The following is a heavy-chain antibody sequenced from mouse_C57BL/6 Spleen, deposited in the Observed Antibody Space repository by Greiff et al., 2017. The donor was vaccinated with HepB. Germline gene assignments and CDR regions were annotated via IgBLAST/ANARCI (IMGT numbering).Heavy chain of an antibody. CDR2: IRLKSDNYAT. Sequence: DVQLQESGGGLVQPGGSMKLSCVASGFTFSNYWMNWVRQSPEKGLEWVAQIRLKSDNYATHYAESVKGRFTISRDDSKSSVYLQMNNLRAEDTGIYYCTGSYYDYFDYWGQGTTLTVSS. CDR1: GFTFSNYW. J-gene: IGHJ2*01. V-gene: IGHV6-3*01. D-gene: IGHD1-1*01. CDR3: TGSYYDYFDY.